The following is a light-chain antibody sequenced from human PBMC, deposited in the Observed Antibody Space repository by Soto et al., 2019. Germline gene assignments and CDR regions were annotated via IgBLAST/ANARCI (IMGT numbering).Light chain of an antibody. J-gene: IGKJ1*01. CDR2: GAS. CDR3: QYYDTFRT. Sequence: EIVLTQSPDTLSLSPGERATLSCRASQSVDSSFVAWFQQKPGQAPRLLIYGASNRATGIPDRFSGSGSGTDFTLTISRLEPEDFAVYYCQYYDTFRTFGQGTKVDIK. V-gene: IGKV3-20*01. CDR1: QSVDSSF.